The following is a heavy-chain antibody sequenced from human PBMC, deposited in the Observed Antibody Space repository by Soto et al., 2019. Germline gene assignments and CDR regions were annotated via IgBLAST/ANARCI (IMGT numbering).Heavy chain of an antibody. Sequence: GGSLRLSCAASGFTFDDDAMHWVRQAPGKGLEWVSGISRDSGSIGYADSVKGRFTISRDNAKNSLYLQMNSLRAEDTALYYCAKDMLQQLVPYGMDVWGQGTTVTVSS. D-gene: IGHD6-13*01. CDR1: GFTFDDDA. CDR2: ISRDSGSI. J-gene: IGHJ6*02. V-gene: IGHV3-9*01. CDR3: AKDMLQQLVPYGMDV.